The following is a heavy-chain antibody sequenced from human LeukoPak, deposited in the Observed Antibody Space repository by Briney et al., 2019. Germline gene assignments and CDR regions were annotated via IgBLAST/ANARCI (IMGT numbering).Heavy chain of an antibody. Sequence: GGSLILSCAASGFTFSSYAMSWVRQAPGKGLEWVSAISGSGGSTYYADPVKGRFTISRDNSKNTLYLQMNSLRAEDTAVYYCAKRWLHQRDYFDYWGQGALVTVSS. V-gene: IGHV3-23*01. D-gene: IGHD5-12*01. CDR1: GFTFSSYA. CDR2: ISGSGGST. J-gene: IGHJ4*02. CDR3: AKRWLHQRDYFDY.